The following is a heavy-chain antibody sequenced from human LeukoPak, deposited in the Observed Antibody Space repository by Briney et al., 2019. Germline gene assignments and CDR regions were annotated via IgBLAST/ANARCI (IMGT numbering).Heavy chain of an antibody. D-gene: IGHD3-22*01. J-gene: IGHJ4*02. CDR2: ISSNSSYI. V-gene: IGHV3-21*01. Sequence: GGSLRLSCAASGFTFSSYSMNWVRQAPGKGLEWVSSISSNSSYIYYADSVKGRFTISRDNAKNSLYLQMNSLRAEDTAVYYCASDLYYDSSGREKNFDYWGQGTLVTVSS. CDR3: ASDLYYDSSGREKNFDY. CDR1: GFTFSSYS.